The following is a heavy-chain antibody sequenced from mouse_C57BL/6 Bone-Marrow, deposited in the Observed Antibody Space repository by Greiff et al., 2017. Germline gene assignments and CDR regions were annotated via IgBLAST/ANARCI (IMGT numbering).Heavy chain of an antibody. CDR2: ISGGGGNT. J-gene: IGHJ1*03. D-gene: IGHD1-1*01. CDR3: SRQVTTVLATKYFDV. Sequence: EVQLAESGGGLVKPGGSLKLSCAASGFTFSSYTMSWVRQTPEKRLQWVAAISGGGGNTYYPDSVKGRFTISRDNDKNILYLQMSSLRSEDTSLYYCSRQVTTVLATKYFDVWGTGTTVTVSS. V-gene: IGHV5-9*01. CDR1: GFTFSSYT.